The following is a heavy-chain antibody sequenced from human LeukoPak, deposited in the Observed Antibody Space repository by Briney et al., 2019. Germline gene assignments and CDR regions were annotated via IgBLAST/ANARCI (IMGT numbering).Heavy chain of an antibody. CDR1: GGPISSYY. J-gene: IGHJ3*02. CDR2: IYYSGST. Sequence: SSETLSLTCTVSGGPISSYYWSWIRQPPGKGPEWIGYIYYSGSTNYNPSLKSRVTISVDTSKNQFSLKLSSVTAADTAVYYCARDRYYYDSSGFEAFDIWGQGTMVTVSS. D-gene: IGHD3-22*01. V-gene: IGHV4-59*01. CDR3: ARDRYYYDSSGFEAFDI.